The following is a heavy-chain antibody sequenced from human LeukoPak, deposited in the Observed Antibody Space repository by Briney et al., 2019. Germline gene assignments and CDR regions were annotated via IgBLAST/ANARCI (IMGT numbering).Heavy chain of an antibody. CDR1: GGSFSGYY. V-gene: IGHV4-34*01. Sequence: SETLSLTCAVHGGSFSGYYWSWIRQPPGKGLEWIGEINHSGSTNYNPSLKSRVTISVDTSKNQFSLKLSSVTAADTAVYYCARVLAAWAFYYYYGMDVWGQGTTVTVSS. J-gene: IGHJ6*02. D-gene: IGHD2-15*01. CDR3: ARVLAAWAFYYYYGMDV. CDR2: INHSGST.